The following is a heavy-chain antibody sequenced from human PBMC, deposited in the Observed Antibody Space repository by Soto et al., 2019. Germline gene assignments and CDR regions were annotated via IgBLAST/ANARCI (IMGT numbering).Heavy chain of an antibody. CDR1: GFTFSSYS. V-gene: IGHV3-21*01. CDR3: ARDASRSSGDLDY. J-gene: IGHJ4*02. Sequence: VGSLRLSCAASGFTFSSYSMNWVRQAPGKGLEWVSSISSSSSYIYYADSVKGRFTISRDNAKNSLYLQMNSLSAEDTAVYYCARDASRSSGDLDYWGQGTLVIVSS. D-gene: IGHD6-6*01. CDR2: ISSSSSYI.